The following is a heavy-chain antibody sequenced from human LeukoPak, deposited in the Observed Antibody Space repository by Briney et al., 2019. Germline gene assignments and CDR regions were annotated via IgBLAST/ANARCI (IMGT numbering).Heavy chain of an antibody. D-gene: IGHD3-10*01. CDR3: ATNHTRGFGELFAFDI. Sequence: GASVKVSCKASGYTVTSYGISWVRQAPGQGLEWMGWISAYNGNTNYAQKLQGRVTMTTDTSTSTAYMEMRSLRSDDTAVYYCATNHTRGFGELFAFDIWGQGTMVTVSS. V-gene: IGHV1-18*01. J-gene: IGHJ3*02. CDR2: ISAYNGNT. CDR1: GYTVTSYG.